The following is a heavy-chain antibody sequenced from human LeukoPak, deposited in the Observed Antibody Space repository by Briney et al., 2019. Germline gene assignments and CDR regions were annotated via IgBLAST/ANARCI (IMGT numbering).Heavy chain of an antibody. V-gene: IGHV4-59*08. D-gene: IGHD6-19*01. CDR1: GGSISSYY. CDR2: IYYSGST. Sequence: SETLSLTCTVSGGSISSYYWSWIRQPPGKGLEWIGYIYYSGSTNYNPSLKSRVTISVDTSKNQFSLKLSSVTAADTAVYYCARHSSGWYVWFDPWGQGTLVTVSS. J-gene: IGHJ5*02. CDR3: ARHSSGWYVWFDP.